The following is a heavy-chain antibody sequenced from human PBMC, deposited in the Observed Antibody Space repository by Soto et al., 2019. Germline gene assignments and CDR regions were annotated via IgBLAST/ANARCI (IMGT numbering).Heavy chain of an antibody. CDR1: GLSITDSEMG. V-gene: IGHV2-26*01. D-gene: IGHD6-19*01. Sequence: QVTLKESGPVLVKPTETLTLRCTVSGLSITDSEMGVSWIRQPPGQPLEWLAHIDSSGEKSYRTFLKSRLAISKDTSKSQIVLTMTNMDPADTATYYCARIHLAVAVSPWFYPWGQGIPVTVSS. CDR3: ARIHLAVAVSPWFYP. J-gene: IGHJ5*02. CDR2: IDSSGEK.